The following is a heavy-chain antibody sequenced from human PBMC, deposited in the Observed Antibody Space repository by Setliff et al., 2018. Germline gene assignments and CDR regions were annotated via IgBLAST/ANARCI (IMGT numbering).Heavy chain of an antibody. CDR3: ARGGKILEWLYAHDY. Sequence: TSETLSLTCAVYGGSFSGYYWGWIRQPPGKGLEWIGSIYYSGSTYYNPSLKSRVTISVDTSKNQFSLKLSSVTAADTAVYYCARGGKILEWLYAHDYWGQGTLVTVSS. J-gene: IGHJ4*02. D-gene: IGHD3-3*01. CDR2: IYYSGST. CDR1: GGSFSGYY. V-gene: IGHV4-34*01.